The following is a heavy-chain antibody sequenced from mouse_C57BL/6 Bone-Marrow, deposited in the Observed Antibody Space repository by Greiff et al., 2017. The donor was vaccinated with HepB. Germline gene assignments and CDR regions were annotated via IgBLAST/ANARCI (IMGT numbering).Heavy chain of an antibody. J-gene: IGHJ1*03. CDR2: ILPGSGST. CDR3: ARRGIYYGYDDWYFDV. Sequence: QVQLKQSEAELMKPGASVKLSCKATGYTFTGYWIEWVKQRPGHGLEWIGEILPGSGSTNYNEKFKGKATFTADTSSNTAYMQLSSLTTEDSAIYYCARRGIYYGYDDWYFDVWGTGTTVTVSS. V-gene: IGHV1-9*01. D-gene: IGHD2-2*01. CDR1: GYTFTGYW.